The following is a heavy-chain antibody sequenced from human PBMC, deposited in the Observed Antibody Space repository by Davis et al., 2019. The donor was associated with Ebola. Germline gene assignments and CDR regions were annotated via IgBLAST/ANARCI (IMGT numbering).Heavy chain of an antibody. Sequence: MPSETLSLTCAVYGGSFSGYYRSWIRQPPGKGLEWIGEINHSGSTNYNPSLKSRVTISVDTSKNQFSLKLSSVTAADTAVYYCARGGVLAPYYYYGMDVWGQGTTVTVSS. CDR3: ARGGVLAPYYYYGMDV. J-gene: IGHJ6*02. V-gene: IGHV4-34*01. D-gene: IGHD3-10*01. CDR2: INHSGST. CDR1: GGSFSGYY.